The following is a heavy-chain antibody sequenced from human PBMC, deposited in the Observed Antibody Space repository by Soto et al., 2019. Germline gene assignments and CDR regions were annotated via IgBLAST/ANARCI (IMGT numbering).Heavy chain of an antibody. J-gene: IGHJ5*01. CDR1: GVSITSSNYY. CDR2: IHYSETT. D-gene: IGHD1-1*01. V-gene: IGHV4-39*01. CDR3: ARHFVARPPGRRLDGFVI. Sequence: QMQLQESGPGLVKPSETLSLTCTVSGVSITSSNYYWAWIRQSPGKGLEWIGSIHYSETTHYNPSLESRVTMSVDTSKNQVSRKWRSVTAADTAVYHCARHFVARPPGRRLDGFVIWGQGTLVSVSS.